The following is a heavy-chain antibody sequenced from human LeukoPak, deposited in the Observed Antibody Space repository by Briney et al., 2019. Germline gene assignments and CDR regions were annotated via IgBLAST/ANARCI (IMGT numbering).Heavy chain of an antibody. J-gene: IGHJ4*02. CDR1: GFTFSYYA. D-gene: IGHD3-10*01. CDR3: VRDSSGDSSGRPSLDY. V-gene: IGHV3-33*01. CDR2: IWYNGGSK. Sequence: PGRSLRLSCAASGFTFSYYAMHWVRQAPAKGLEWVANIWYNGGSKYYADSVKGRFTISRDNSKNTLNLQMNSLRADDTAVYFCVRDSSGDSSGRPSLDYWGQGTLVTVSS.